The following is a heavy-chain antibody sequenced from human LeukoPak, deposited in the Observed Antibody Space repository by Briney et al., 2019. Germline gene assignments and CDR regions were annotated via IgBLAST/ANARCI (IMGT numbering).Heavy chain of an antibody. V-gene: IGHV1-2*02. CDR3: ARDSIVLMVYARNDAFDI. CDR2: INPNSGGT. Sequence: ASVKVSCKASGYTFTGYYMHWVRQAPGQGLEWMGWINPNSGGTNYAQKFQGRVTMTRDTSISTAYMELSRLRSDDTAVYYCARDSIVLMVYARNDAFDIWGQGTMDTVSS. J-gene: IGHJ3*02. D-gene: IGHD2-8*01. CDR1: GYTFTGYY.